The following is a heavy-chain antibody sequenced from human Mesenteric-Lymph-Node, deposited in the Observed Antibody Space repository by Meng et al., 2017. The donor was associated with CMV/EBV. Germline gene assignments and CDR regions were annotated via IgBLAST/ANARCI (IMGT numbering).Heavy chain of an antibody. CDR3: ARHYCSSTSCYYYYYYGLDV. CDR1: GYSFTSYW. Sequence: KVSCKGSGYSFTSYWIGWVRQMPRKGLEWMGIIYPADSETRYSPSFQGQVTISADKSISTAYLQWNSLKASDTAMYYCARHYCSSTSCYYYYYYGLDVWGQGTTVTVSS. CDR2: IYPADSET. J-gene: IGHJ6*02. D-gene: IGHD2-2*01. V-gene: IGHV5-51*01.